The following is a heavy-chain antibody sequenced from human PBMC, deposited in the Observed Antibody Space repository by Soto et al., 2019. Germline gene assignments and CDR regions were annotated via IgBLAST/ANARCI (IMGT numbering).Heavy chain of an antibody. CDR3: ASGLRYFDWLFREGYYYYGMDV. CDR1: GGSFSCYY. CDR2: INHSGST. J-gene: IGHJ6*02. D-gene: IGHD3-9*01. Sequence: PSETLSLTCAVYGGSFSCYYWSWIRQPPGKGLEWIGEINHSGSTNYNPSLKSRVTISVDTSKNQFSLKLSSVTAADTAVYYCASGLRYFDWLFREGYYYYGMDVWGQGTTVT. V-gene: IGHV4-34*01.